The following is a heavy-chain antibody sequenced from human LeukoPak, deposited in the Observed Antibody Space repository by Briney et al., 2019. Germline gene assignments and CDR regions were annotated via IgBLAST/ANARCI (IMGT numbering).Heavy chain of an antibody. CDR1: GYTFTSYG. CDR2: INPNSGGT. J-gene: IGHJ3*02. CDR3: ARDRGGLAAADAFDI. Sequence: ASVKVSCKASGYTFTSYGISWVRQAPGQGLEWMGWINPNSGGTNYAQKFQGRVTMTRDTSISTAYMELSRLRSDDTAVYYCARDRGGLAAADAFDIWGQGTMVAVSS. V-gene: IGHV1-2*02. D-gene: IGHD6-13*01.